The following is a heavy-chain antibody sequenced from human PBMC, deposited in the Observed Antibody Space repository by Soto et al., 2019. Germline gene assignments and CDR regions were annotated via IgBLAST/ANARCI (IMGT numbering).Heavy chain of an antibody. CDR3: AKSGSGWVFDF. D-gene: IGHD6-19*01. CDR2: ISRGGNTI. J-gene: IGHJ4*02. CDR1: GFTFSDYY. Sequence: QVQLVESGGGSVKPGGSLRLSCSVSGFTFSDYYMSWIRQAPGKGLEWVSYISRGGNTIYYADSVQGRFTISRDNAKNLLYLQMNSLRAEDTAVYYCAKSGSGWVFDFWGQGTLVTVSS. V-gene: IGHV3-11*01.